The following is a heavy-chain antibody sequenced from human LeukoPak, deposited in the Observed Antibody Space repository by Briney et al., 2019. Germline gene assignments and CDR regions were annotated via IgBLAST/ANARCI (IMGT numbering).Heavy chain of an antibody. CDR1: GGSINSYY. D-gene: IGHD3-9*01. J-gene: IGHJ4*02. CDR3: ARGEYDILTGYYYFDY. V-gene: IGHV4-59*01. Sequence: SETLSLTCTVSGGSINSYYWSWIRQPPGKGLEWIGYIYYSGSTNYNPSLKSRVTISVDTSKNQFSLKLSSVTAADTAVYYCARGEYDILTGYYYFDYWGQGTLVTVSS. CDR2: IYYSGST.